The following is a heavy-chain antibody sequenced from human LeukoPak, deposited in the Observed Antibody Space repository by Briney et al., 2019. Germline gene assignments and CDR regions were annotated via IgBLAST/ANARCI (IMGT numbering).Heavy chain of an antibody. J-gene: IGHJ4*02. CDR1: GYTFTNYW. D-gene: IGHD3-22*01. CDR3: ARRRYYYDSSGYSYYFDY. Sequence: GESLKISCKGSGYTFTNYWIGWVRQMPGKGLEWMGIIYPGDSDTRYSPSFQGQVTISADKSISTAYLQRSSLKASDTAMYYCARRRYYYDSSGYSYYFDYWGQGTLVTVSS. V-gene: IGHV5-51*01. CDR2: IYPGDSDT.